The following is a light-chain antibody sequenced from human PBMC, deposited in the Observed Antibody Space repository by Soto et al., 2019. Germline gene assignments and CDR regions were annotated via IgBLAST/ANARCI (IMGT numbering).Light chain of an antibody. V-gene: IGLV1-44*01. Sequence: QSVLPQPPSASGTPGQRVTISCSGSSSNIGRNTVNWYQHLPGTAPKLLIYSNNQRPSGVPDRFSGSKSGTSASLAISGLQSEYEADYYCAGWDDSLNGYVFGTGTKLTVL. CDR2: SNN. J-gene: IGLJ1*01. CDR3: AGWDDSLNGYV. CDR1: SSNIGRNT.